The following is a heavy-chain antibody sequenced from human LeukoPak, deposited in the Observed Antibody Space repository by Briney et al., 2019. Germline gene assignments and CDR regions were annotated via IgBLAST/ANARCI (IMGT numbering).Heavy chain of an antibody. Sequence: SETLSLTCAVYGGSFSGYYWSWIRQPPGKGLEWIGEINHSGSTNYNPSLKGRVTISVDTSKNQSSLKLSSVTAADTAVYYCASPNCSSTGCYTQYAFDIWGQGTMVTVSS. CDR2: INHSGST. J-gene: IGHJ3*02. CDR1: GGSFSGYY. V-gene: IGHV4-34*01. CDR3: ASPNCSSTGCYTQYAFDI. D-gene: IGHD2-2*02.